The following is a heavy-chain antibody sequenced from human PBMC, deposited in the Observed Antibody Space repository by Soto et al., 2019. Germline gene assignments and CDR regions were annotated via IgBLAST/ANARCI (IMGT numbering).Heavy chain of an antibody. CDR3: AKDFKYLAKFFDY. D-gene: IGHD2-2*01. J-gene: IGHJ4*02. CDR2: ISYDGSVK. Sequence: QVQLVESGGGVVQPGRSLRLSCVASGFTFSTYGMHWVRQAPGKGLEWVAFISYDGSVKYYVDSVKGRFTISRDNSKSTLYLDMDSLRAEDTAVYYCAKDFKYLAKFFDYWGQGTLVTVSS. CDR1: GFTFSTYG. V-gene: IGHV3-30*18.